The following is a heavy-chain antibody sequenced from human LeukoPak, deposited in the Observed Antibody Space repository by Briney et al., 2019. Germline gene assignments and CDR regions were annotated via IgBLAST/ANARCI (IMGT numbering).Heavy chain of an antibody. CDR1: GYTFTSYD. D-gene: IGHD5-24*01. Sequence: ASVKVSCKASGYTFTSYDFNWVRQATGQGLEWMGWMNPNSGNTGYAQKFQGRVTMTRDTSISTAYMELSRLRSDDTAVYYCARDFPTVAISRDGDYWGQGTLVTVSS. J-gene: IGHJ4*02. CDR2: MNPNSGNT. CDR3: ARDFPTVAISRDGDY. V-gene: IGHV1-8*01.